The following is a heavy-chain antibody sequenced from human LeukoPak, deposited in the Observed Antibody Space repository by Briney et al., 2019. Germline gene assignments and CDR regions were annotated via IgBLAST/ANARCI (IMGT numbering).Heavy chain of an antibody. Sequence: GASVKVSCTASGYTFTGYYMHWVRQAPGQGLEWMGRINPNSGGTNYAQKFQGRVTMTRDTSISTAYMELSRLRSDDTAVYYCARGPYDYVWGSYRKTAYYYYYGMDVWGQGTTVTVSS. CDR2: INPNSGGT. D-gene: IGHD3-16*02. J-gene: IGHJ6*02. CDR3: ARGPYDYVWGSYRKTAYYYYYGMDV. V-gene: IGHV1-2*06. CDR1: GYTFTGYY.